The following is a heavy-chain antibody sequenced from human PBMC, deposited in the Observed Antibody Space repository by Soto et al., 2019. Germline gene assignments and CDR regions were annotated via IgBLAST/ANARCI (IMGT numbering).Heavy chain of an antibody. D-gene: IGHD3-3*01. CDR2: IYTSGST. J-gene: IGHJ6*02. Sequence: SETLSLTCTVSGGSISSYYWSWIRQPAGKGLEWIGRIYTSGSTDYNPSLKSRVTMSVDTSKNQFSLKLSSVTAADTAVYYCAGGVVIDYYYYYGMDVWGQGTTVTVSS. CDR1: GGSISSYY. V-gene: IGHV4-4*07. CDR3: AGGVVIDYYYYYGMDV.